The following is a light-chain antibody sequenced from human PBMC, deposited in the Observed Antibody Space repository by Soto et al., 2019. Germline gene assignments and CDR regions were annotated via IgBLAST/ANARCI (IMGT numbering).Light chain of an antibody. CDR1: QSISGY. CDR2: AAS. V-gene: IGKV1-39*01. Sequence: DIQITQSPSSLSSAVLYIFTITFLRSQSISGYLHWYQQKPGKAPNLLIYAASTLQSGVPSRFSGSGSGTDFTLTISSLQPEDFATYFCQHGYSTPLTFGGGTKVDI. J-gene: IGKJ4*01. CDR3: QHGYSTPLT.